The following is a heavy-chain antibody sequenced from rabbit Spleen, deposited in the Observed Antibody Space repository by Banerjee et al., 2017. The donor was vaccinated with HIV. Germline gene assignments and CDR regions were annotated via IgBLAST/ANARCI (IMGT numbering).Heavy chain of an antibody. CDR2: VAAGVSLTS. CDR1: GFSFTYIDY. CDR3: ARDTGSSFSSYGWDL. J-gene: IGHJ3*01. V-gene: IGHV1S40*01. Sequence: QSLEESGGDLVKPGASLTLTCTASGFSFTYIDYLCWVRQPPGKGPEWIACVAAGVSLTSYYATWAKGRFTISKTSSTTVTLQMTSLTAADTATYFCARDTGSSFSSYGWDLWGQGTLVTVS. D-gene: IGHD8-1*01.